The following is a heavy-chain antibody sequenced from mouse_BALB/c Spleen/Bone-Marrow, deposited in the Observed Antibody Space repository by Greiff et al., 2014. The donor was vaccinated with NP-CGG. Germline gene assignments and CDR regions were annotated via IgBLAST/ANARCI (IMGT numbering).Heavy chain of an antibody. V-gene: IGHV1S81*02. CDR2: INPSNGRT. J-gene: IGHJ3*01. D-gene: IGHD2-1*01. CDR1: GYTFTSYW. Sequence: QVQLKESGSELVKPGASVKLSCKASGYTFTSYWMHWVKQRPGQGLEWIGEINPSNGRTNYNEKFESKATLTVDKSSSTAYMQLSSLTSEDSAVYYCASYYGNYAYWGQGTLVTVSA. CDR3: ASYYGNYAY.